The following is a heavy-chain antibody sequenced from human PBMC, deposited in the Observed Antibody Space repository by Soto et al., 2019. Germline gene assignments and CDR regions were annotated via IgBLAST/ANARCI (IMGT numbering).Heavy chain of an antibody. CDR3: AGGGVTPSYYSYYGRDV. Sequence: SETLSLTCTVSGGSISSYYWSWIRQPPGKGLEWIGYISYSGSTNYNSSLKSRVTISVDTSKNQFSLKLSSVTAADTAVYYCAGGGVTPSYYSYYGRDVWGKGTRVT. J-gene: IGHJ6*04. D-gene: IGHD5-18*01. CDR2: ISYSGST. V-gene: IGHV4-59*01. CDR1: GGSISSYY.